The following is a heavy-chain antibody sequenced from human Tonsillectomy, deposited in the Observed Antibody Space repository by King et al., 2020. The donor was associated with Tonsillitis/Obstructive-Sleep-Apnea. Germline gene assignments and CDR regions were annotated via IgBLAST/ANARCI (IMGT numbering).Heavy chain of an antibody. V-gene: IGHV3-64*01. CDR3: ARGERDYVWGTYYDYYMDV. Sequence: VQLVESGGGLVQPGGSLRLSCAASGFTFRSYAMHWVRQAPGKGLEYVSAISSNGGSTYYANSVKGRFTISRDNSKNTLSLQMGSLRAEDMAVYYCARGERDYVWGTYYDYYMDVWGKGTTVTVSS. CDR2: ISSNGGST. CDR1: GFTFRSYA. J-gene: IGHJ6*03. D-gene: IGHD3-16*01.